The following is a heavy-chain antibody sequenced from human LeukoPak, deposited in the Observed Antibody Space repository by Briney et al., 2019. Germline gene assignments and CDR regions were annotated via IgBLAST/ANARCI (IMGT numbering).Heavy chain of an antibody. J-gene: IGHJ3*02. CDR3: ARAGLGFASTTYAFDI. V-gene: IGHV1-2*04. Sequence: ASVKVSCKASGYTFTGYYMHWVRQAPGQGLEWMGWINPNSGGTSYAQKFQGWVTMTRDTSISTVYMELSRLRSDDTAVYYCARAGLGFASTTYAFDIWGQGTMVTVSS. D-gene: IGHD3/OR15-3a*01. CDR2: INPNSGGT. CDR1: GYTFTGYY.